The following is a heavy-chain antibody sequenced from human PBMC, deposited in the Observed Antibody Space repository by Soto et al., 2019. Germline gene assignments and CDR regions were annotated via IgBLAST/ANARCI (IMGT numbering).Heavy chain of an antibody. CDR2: IYYNGNT. V-gene: IGHV4-39*01. J-gene: IGHJ4*02. CDR1: GGSISSSPYY. D-gene: IGHD1-1*01. CDR3: ARHGPLSNNWNQLDY. Sequence: QLQLQESGPGLVKPSETLSLTCTVSGGSISSSPYYWGWIRQPPGKGLEWIGHIYYNGNTFYNPYLKSRVPIAVDTAKNQFSLKLSSVTAADTAVYYCARHGPLSNNWNQLDYWGQGTLVTVSS.